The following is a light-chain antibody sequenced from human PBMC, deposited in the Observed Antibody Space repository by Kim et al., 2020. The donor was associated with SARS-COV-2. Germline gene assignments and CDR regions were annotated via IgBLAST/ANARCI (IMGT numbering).Light chain of an antibody. CDR1: SGRIANNY. J-gene: IGLJ3*02. Sequence: NFMLTHPHSVSESPGKTVTISCTRSSGRIANNYVQWYQQRPGSAPTTVIYEDDRRPSGVPDRFSGSIDRSSNSASLTISGLKTEDEAVYYCQSSDATNGVFGGGTQLTVL. CDR2: EDD. CDR3: QSSDATNGV. V-gene: IGLV6-57*04.